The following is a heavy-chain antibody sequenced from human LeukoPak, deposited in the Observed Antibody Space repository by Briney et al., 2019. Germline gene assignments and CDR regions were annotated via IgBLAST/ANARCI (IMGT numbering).Heavy chain of an antibody. CDR1: GYTFPGYY. V-gene: IGHV1-2*02. CDR2: INPKAGGT. J-gene: IGHJ4*02. D-gene: IGHD6-19*01. CDR3: ARGSGSGWYAGELADS. Sequence: ASVKVTCKASGYTFPGYYMHWVRQAPGQGLEWMGWINPKAGGTNSAQKFQGRVTMTRDTSISTAYMELSRLRYDDTAMYYCARGSGSGWYAGELADSWGQGTLVTVSS.